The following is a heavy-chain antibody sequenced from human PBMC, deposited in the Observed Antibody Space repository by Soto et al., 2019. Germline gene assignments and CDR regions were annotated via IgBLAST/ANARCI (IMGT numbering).Heavy chain of an antibody. CDR1: GAAFNTIT. CDR2: FVPVFGSA. D-gene: IGHD3-9*01. J-gene: IGHJ5*02. V-gene: IGHV1-69*01. Sequence: QVQLVQSGAEVKKPGSSVRVSCKASGAAFNTITINWVRQAPGQGLEWMGGFVPVFGSATYAQKFQGRVAITADASTSTFYMELRRLNSEDPALYYCVREDDTTGSYSWFDPWGQGTLVTVSS. CDR3: VREDDTTGSYSWFDP.